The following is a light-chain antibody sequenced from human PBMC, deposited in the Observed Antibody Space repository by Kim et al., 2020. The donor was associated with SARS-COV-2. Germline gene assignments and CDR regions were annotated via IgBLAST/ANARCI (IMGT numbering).Light chain of an antibody. Sequence: QPVLTQPPSASASLGASVTLTCTLSSGYSNYKVDWYQQRPGKGPRFVMRVGTGGIVGSKGAGIPARFSVLGSGLNRYLTIKNIQEEDESYYHCGAAHGSGGNFVWVFGGGTKLTVL. CDR1: SGYSNYK. V-gene: IGLV9-49*01. CDR3: GAAHGSGGNFVWV. J-gene: IGLJ3*02. CDR2: VGTGGIVG.